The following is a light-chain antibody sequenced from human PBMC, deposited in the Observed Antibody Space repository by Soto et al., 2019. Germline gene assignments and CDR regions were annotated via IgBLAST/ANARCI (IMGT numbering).Light chain of an antibody. Sequence: DIQMTQSPSSLSASVGDRVTITCRAGQDIRSYLNWYQQKPGKAPQLLIYATSFLQIGVPSRFSASESGTDFSLVITDLQLEDSATYYCQQGYTSRWTSGQGTKVDIK. CDR2: ATS. CDR1: QDIRSY. CDR3: QQGYTSRWT. J-gene: IGKJ1*01. V-gene: IGKV1-39*01.